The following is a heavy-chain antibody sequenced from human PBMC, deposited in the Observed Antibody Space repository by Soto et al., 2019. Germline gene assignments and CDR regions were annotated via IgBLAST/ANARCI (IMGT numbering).Heavy chain of an antibody. J-gene: IGHJ4*02. D-gene: IGHD3-10*01. CDR2: IYPGDSET. CDR1: GYTFTNYW. CDR3: ARKYYYGAGTLDY. Sequence: LGESLKISCKGSGYTFTNYWIGWVRQMPGKGLEWMGIIYPGDSETRYSPSFQGQVTMSADKSISTAYLQWSSLKASDSAIYYCARKYYYGAGTLDYWGQGTLVTVSS. V-gene: IGHV5-51*01.